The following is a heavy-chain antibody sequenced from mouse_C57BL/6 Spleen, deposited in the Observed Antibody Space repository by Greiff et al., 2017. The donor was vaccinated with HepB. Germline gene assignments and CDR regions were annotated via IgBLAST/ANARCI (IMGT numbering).Heavy chain of an antibody. V-gene: IGHV14-2*01. Sequence: EVMLVESGAELVKPGASVKLSCTASGFNIKDYYMHWVKQRTEQGLEWIGRIDPEDGETKYAPKFQGKATITADTSSSTAYLQLSSLTSEDTAVYYCASHYYGRSYGDFDYWGQGTTLTVSS. CDR1: GFNIKDYY. CDR3: ASHYYGRSYGDFDY. J-gene: IGHJ2*01. CDR2: IDPEDGET. D-gene: IGHD1-1*01.